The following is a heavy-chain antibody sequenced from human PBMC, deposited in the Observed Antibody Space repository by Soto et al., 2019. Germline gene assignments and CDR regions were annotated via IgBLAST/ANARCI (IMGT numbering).Heavy chain of an antibody. CDR3: ARVIDYYGSGSYKARGMDV. CDR1: GYTFTSYY. J-gene: IGHJ6*02. D-gene: IGHD3-10*01. CDR2: ITHSGGST. V-gene: IGHV1-46*01. Sequence: ASVKVSCKASGYTFTSYYMHWVRQAPGQGLEWMVIITHSGGSTSYAQKFQGLVTMTRDTSTSTVYMELSRMXXEDTAVYYCARVIDYYGSGSYKARGMDVWGQGTTVTVSS.